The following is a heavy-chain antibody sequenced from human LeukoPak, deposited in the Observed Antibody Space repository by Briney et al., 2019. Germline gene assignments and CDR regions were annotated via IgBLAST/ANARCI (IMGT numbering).Heavy chain of an antibody. CDR3: ARLWFGVRENYYYYYMDV. D-gene: IGHD3-10*01. CDR2: MNPNSGNT. V-gene: IGHV1-8*01. J-gene: IGHJ6*03. Sequence: ASVKISCKASGYTFTSYDINWVRQATGQGLEWMGWMNPNSGNTGYAQKFQGRVTMTRNTSISTAYMELSSLRSEDTAVYYCARLWFGVRENYYYYYMDVWGKGTTVTVSS. CDR1: GYTFTSYD.